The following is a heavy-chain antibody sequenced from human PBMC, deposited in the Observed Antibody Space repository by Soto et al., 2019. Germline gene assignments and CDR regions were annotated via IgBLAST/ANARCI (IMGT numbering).Heavy chain of an antibody. D-gene: IGHD3-10*01. J-gene: IGHJ6*02. V-gene: IGHV4-59*01. CDR2: IYYSGST. CDR3: ARVISSGARVRGVIFYYYGMDV. Sequence: SETLSLTCTVSGGSISSYYWSWIRQPPGKGLEWIGYIYYSGSTNYNPSFKSRVTISVDTSKNQFSLKLSSVTAADTAVYYCARVISSGARVRGVIFYYYGMDVWGQGTTVTVSS. CDR1: GGSISSYY.